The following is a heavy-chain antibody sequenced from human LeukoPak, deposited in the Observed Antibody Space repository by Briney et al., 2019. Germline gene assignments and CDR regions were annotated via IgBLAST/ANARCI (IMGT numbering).Heavy chain of an antibody. CDR2: IYHSGST. J-gene: IGHJ3*02. V-gene: IGHV4-38-2*02. Sequence: SETLSLTCTVSGYSITSGYYWGWIRQPPGKGLEWIGSIYHSGSTYYNPSLKSRVTISVDTSKNQFSLKLSSVTAADTAVYYCARVALSYDFWSGYYKGDAFDIWGQGTMVTVSS. D-gene: IGHD3-3*01. CDR1: GYSITSGYY. CDR3: ARVALSYDFWSGYYKGDAFDI.